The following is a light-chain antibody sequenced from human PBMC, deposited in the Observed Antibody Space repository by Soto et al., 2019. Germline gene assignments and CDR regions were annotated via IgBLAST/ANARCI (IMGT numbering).Light chain of an antibody. V-gene: IGLV2-14*03. Sequence: QSVLTQPASASGSPGQSITISCPGTSSDVGGYNYVSWYQQHPGKAPKLIIYDVSYRPSGVSNRFSASKSVNTPSLTISGLQAEDEADYFCSSYSRRSTYGFGTGTKVTV. CDR3: SSYSRRSTYG. CDR1: SSDVGGYNY. CDR2: DVS. J-gene: IGLJ1*01.